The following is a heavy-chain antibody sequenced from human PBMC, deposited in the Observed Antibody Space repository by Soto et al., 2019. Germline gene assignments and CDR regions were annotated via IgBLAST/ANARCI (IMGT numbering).Heavy chain of an antibody. J-gene: IGHJ6*02. CDR1: GFTFSSYW. CDR3: TRDFQGPLDYGMDV. D-gene: IGHD1-1*01. V-gene: IGHV3-7*01. Sequence: GESLKISCADSGFTFSSYWMSWVRQAPGQGLEWVANVKYDGSQTYYVGYVKGRFTISRDNAKNSLYLQMNSLRAEDTAVYYCTRDFQGPLDYGMDVWGQGTTVTVSS. CDR2: VKYDGSQT.